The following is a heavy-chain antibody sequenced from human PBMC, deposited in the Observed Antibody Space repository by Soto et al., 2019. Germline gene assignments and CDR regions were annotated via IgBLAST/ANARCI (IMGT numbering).Heavy chain of an antibody. D-gene: IGHD3-10*01. Sequence: EVQLLESGGGLVQPGGSLRLSCAASGFTFSSYAMSRVRQAPGKGLEWVSAISGSGGSTYYADSVKGRFTISRDNSKNTLYLQMNSLRAEDTAVYYCAKDLYYTVLAKWFGEMIFDYWGQGTLVTVSS. CDR1: GFTFSSYA. J-gene: IGHJ4*02. V-gene: IGHV3-23*01. CDR3: AKDLYYTVLAKWFGEMIFDY. CDR2: ISGSGGST.